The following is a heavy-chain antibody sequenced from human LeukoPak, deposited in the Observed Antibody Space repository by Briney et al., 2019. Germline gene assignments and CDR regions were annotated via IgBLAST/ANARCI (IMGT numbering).Heavy chain of an antibody. CDR1: GGTFSSYA. CDR2: IIPIFGTA. CDR3: ARSGAYGSGSYLSY. Sequence: SVKVSCKASGGTFSSYAISWVRQAPGQGLEWMGGIIPIFGTANYAQKFQGRVTITTDESTSTAYMELSSLRSDDTAVYYCARSGAYGSGSYLSYWGQGTLVTVSS. V-gene: IGHV1-69*05. J-gene: IGHJ4*02. D-gene: IGHD3-10*01.